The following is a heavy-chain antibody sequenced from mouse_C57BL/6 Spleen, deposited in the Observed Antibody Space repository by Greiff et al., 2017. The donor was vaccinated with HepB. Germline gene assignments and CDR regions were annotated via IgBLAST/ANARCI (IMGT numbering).Heavy chain of an antibody. CDR3: TRVGDPWFAY. J-gene: IGHJ3*01. CDR2: ISSGGDYI. V-gene: IGHV5-9-1*02. D-gene: IGHD3-3*01. CDR1: GFTFSSYA. Sequence: EVKVVESGEGLVKPGGSLKLSCAASGFTFSSYAMSWVRQTPEKRLEWVAYISSGGDYIYYADTVKGRFTISRDNARNTLYLQMSSLKSEDTAMYYCTRVGDPWFAYWGQGTLVTVSA.